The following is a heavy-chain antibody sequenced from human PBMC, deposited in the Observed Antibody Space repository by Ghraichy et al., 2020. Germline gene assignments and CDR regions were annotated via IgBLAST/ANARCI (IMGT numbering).Heavy chain of an antibody. J-gene: IGHJ4*02. V-gene: IGHV3-33*01. CDR1: GFTFSTYG. CDR2: IGHDGTYK. Sequence: GGSLRLSCAASGFTFSTYGMHWVRQAPGKGLEWVTTIGHDGTYKQYPDSVRGRFTVSRDNSKNTLYLQVNSLRADDTAVYYCARDLRMGSYFDYWGQGTLVTVSS. D-gene: IGHD3-10*01. CDR3: ARDLRMGSYFDY.